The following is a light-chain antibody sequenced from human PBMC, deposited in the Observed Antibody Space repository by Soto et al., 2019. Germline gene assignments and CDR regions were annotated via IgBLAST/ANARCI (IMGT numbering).Light chain of an antibody. J-gene: IGKJ1*01. Sequence: EIVMTQSPATLSVSPGERATLSCRASQSVSSKLAWYQQKPGQAPRLLIYRASTRATDIPARFSGSGSGTEFTLTISSLRFEDFAVYYCHHYNHWPPATFGQGTRVEIK. CDR1: QSVSSK. CDR2: RAS. CDR3: HHYNHWPPAT. V-gene: IGKV3-15*01.